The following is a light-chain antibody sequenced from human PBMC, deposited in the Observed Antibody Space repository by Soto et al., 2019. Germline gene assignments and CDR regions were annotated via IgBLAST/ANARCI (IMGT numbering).Light chain of an antibody. Sequence: EIMMTQSPATLSVSPGERATLSCRASQSVRNNLAWYQHKPGQVPRLLIYYASTRATGIPARFSGSGSGTEFTLTNSSLQSEDVAVYYCQQYNSGPPITCGQGTRLEIK. CDR3: QQYNSGPPIT. CDR1: QSVRNN. CDR2: YAS. V-gene: IGKV3-15*01. J-gene: IGKJ5*01.